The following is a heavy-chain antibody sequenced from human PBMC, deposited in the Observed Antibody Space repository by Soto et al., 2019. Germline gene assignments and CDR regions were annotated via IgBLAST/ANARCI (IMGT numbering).Heavy chain of an antibody. CDR1: GFTVSSNY. V-gene: IGHV3-66*01. CDR3: AKKGGGYYVDY. CDR2: IYSGGST. J-gene: IGHJ4*02. Sequence: PGGSLRLSCAASGFTVSSNYMSWVRQAPGKGLEWVSVIYSGGSTYYADSVKGRFIISRDNSKNTLYLQMNSLRAEDTAVYYCAKKGGGYYVDYWGQGTLVTVSS. D-gene: IGHD3-3*01.